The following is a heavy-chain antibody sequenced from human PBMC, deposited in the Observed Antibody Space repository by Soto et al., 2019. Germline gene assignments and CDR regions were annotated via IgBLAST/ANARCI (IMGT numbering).Heavy chain of an antibody. V-gene: IGHV1-69*01. CDR1: GGTFNNYP. D-gene: IGHD5-12*01. Sequence: QVQLVQSGAEVKKPASSVKVSCKASGGTFNNYPITWVRQAPGEGLEWMGGSIPIFGTANYAQNFQGRVTISVDESTSTAYMERNSLRSEDTAVYYCARGRGYSGDDHYYYFDMDVWGQGATVTVSS. CDR3: ARGRGYSGDDHYYYFDMDV. CDR2: SIPIFGTA. J-gene: IGHJ6*02.